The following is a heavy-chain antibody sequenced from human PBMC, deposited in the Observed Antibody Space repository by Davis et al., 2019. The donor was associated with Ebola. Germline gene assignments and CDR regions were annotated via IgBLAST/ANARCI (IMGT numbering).Heavy chain of an antibody. D-gene: IGHD3-22*01. CDR2: ISSSSSYI. J-gene: IGHJ6*03. CDR3: ARDTYYYDSSGDDYYYYYMDV. Sequence: GESLKISCAASGFTFSSYSMNWVRQAPGKGLEWVSSISSSSSYIYYADSVKGRFTISRDNSKNTLYLQMNSLRDEDTAVYYCARDTYYYDSSGDDYYYYYMDVWGKGTTVTVSS. CDR1: GFTFSSYS. V-gene: IGHV3-21*01.